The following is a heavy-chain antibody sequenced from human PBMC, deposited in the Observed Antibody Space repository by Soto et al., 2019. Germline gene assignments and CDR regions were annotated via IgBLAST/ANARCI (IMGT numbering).Heavy chain of an antibody. CDR3: ARDKDRAQLGGNYYYIMDV. CDR1: GGGFSSFA. J-gene: IGHJ6*02. D-gene: IGHD3-3*02. V-gene: IGHV1-69*13. Sequence: QVHMVQSGAEVKKPGSSVKVSCKVFGGGFSSFATSWVRQAPGQGLEWMGKVFPIFEDTNYAQKFQGRLTLTADDSTSTAYMELSSLRSDDTAVYYCARDKDRAQLGGNYYYIMDVWGQGTTVTVTS. CDR2: VFPIFEDT.